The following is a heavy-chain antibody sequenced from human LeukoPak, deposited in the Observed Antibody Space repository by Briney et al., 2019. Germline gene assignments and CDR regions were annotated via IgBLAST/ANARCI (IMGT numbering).Heavy chain of an antibody. D-gene: IGHD3-10*01. Sequence: GGSLRLSCVASGFPFSSYWMTWVRQAPGKGLEWVSSISSSSSYIYYADSVKGRFTISRDNAKNSLYLQMNSLRAEDTAVYYCARDREVRGVIIYYYYYGMDVWGQGTTVTVSS. J-gene: IGHJ6*02. V-gene: IGHV3-21*01. CDR2: ISSSSSYI. CDR3: ARDREVRGVIIYYYYYGMDV. CDR1: GFPFSSYW.